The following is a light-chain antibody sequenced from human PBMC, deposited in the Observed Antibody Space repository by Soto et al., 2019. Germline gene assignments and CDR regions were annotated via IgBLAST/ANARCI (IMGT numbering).Light chain of an antibody. V-gene: IGKV3-20*01. CDR1: QRVSSNY. CDR2: GAS. Sequence: EILLTQSPGTLSLSPGERATLPCRASQRVSSNYVAWYQQKPGQAPRLLIHGASTRASGIPDRFSGSGSGADFTLTISRLEPEDFAVYYCQLYGSSPRFTFGPGTRLDIK. J-gene: IGKJ3*01. CDR3: QLYGSSPRFT.